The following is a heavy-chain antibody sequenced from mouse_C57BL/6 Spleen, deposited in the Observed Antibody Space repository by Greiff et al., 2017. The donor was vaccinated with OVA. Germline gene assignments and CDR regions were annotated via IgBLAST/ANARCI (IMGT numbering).Heavy chain of an antibody. J-gene: IGHJ3*01. D-gene: IGHD2-5*01. CDR2: INPNNGGT. Sequence: VQLKESGPELVKPGASVKIPCKASGYTFTDYYMDWVKQSHGKSLEWIGDINPNNGGTIYNQKFKGKATLTVAKSSSTAYMELRSLTSEDTAVYYCARRGDYYSNYDWFAYWGQGTLVTVSA. CDR3: ARRGDYYSNYDWFAY. V-gene: IGHV1-18*01. CDR1: GYTFTDYY.